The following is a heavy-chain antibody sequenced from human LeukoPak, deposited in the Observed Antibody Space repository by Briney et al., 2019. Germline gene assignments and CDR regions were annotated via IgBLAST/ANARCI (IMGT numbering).Heavy chain of an antibody. Sequence: SGTLSLTCAVYGGSFSGYYWSWIRQPPGKGLEWIGEINHSGSTNYNPSLKSRVTISVDTSKNQFSLKLSSVTAADTAVYYCARGAPYYDFWSGYSGFRYYYYMDVWGKGTTVTVSS. V-gene: IGHV4-34*01. D-gene: IGHD3-3*01. CDR2: INHSGST. J-gene: IGHJ6*03. CDR1: GGSFSGYY. CDR3: ARGAPYYDFWSGYSGFRYYYYMDV.